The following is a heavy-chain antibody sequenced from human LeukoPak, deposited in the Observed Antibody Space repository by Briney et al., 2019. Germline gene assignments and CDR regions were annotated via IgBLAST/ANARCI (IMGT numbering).Heavy chain of an antibody. CDR3: ARVYCGGDCYTTEPYYYYYGMDV. CDR1: GGTFSSYA. V-gene: IGHV1-69*04. J-gene: IGHJ6*02. CDR2: IIPILSIA. Sequence: ASVKVSCKASGGTFSSYAISWVRQAPGQGLEWMGRIIPILSIANYAQKFQGRVTITADKSTSTAYMELSSLRSEDTAVYYCARVYCGGDCYTTEPYYYYYGMDVWGQGTTVTVSS. D-gene: IGHD2-21*02.